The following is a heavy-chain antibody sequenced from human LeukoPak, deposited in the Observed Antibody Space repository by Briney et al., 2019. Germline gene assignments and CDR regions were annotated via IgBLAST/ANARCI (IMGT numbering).Heavy chain of an antibody. CDR1: GFTFSSYG. CDR3: ARGHYYYYYMDV. V-gene: IGHV3-33*01. CDR2: IWYDGSNK. Sequence: GGSLRLSCAASGFTFSSYGMHWVRQAPGKGLEWVAVIWYDGSNKYYADSVKGRFTISRDNSKNTLYLQMNSLRAEDTAVYYCARGHYYYYYMDVWGKGTTVIVSS. J-gene: IGHJ6*03.